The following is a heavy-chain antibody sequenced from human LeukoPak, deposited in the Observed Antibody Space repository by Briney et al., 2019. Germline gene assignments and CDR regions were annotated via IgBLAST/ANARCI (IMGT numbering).Heavy chain of an antibody. V-gene: IGHV3-7*01. Sequence: PGGSLRLSCAASGFTFSSYWMSWVRQAPGKGLEWVANIKQDGSEKYYVDSVKGRFTISRDNAKNSLYLQMNSLRAEDTAVYYCARTRGRYDSSGPHDAFDIWGQGTMVTVSS. D-gene: IGHD3-22*01. CDR1: GFTFSSYW. CDR2: IKQDGSEK. J-gene: IGHJ3*02. CDR3: ARTRGRYDSSGPHDAFDI.